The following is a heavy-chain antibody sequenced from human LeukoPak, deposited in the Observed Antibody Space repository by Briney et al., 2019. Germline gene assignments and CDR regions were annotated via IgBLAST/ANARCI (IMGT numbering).Heavy chain of an antibody. CDR1: GGSISRGNW. V-gene: IGHV4-4*02. J-gene: IGHJ4*02. Sequence: SETLSLTCAVSGGSISRGNWWSWVRPPPGKGPEGIGEIIHSGETNYNPSLKRRVSISVDKSKNRFSLKLSSVIAADTAVYYCARKAAGSSADYWGQGTLVTVSS. CDR3: ARKAAGSSADY. D-gene: IGHD6-13*01. CDR2: IIHSGET.